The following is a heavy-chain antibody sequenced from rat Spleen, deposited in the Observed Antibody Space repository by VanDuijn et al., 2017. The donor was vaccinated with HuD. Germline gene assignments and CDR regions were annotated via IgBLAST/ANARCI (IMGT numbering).Heavy chain of an antibody. CDR3: VRRKTYYGYNNVGYYVMDA. D-gene: IGHD1-9*01. V-gene: IGHV5-22*01. CDR1: GFTFSDYY. Sequence: EVQLVESGGGLVQPGRSLKLTCAASGFTFSDYYMAWVRQAPKKGLEWVASISYEGSSTYYGDSVKGRFTISRDNAKSTLYLQMDSLRSEDTATYYCVRRKTYYGYNNVGYYVMDAWGQGTSVTVSS. J-gene: IGHJ4*01. CDR2: ISYEGSST.